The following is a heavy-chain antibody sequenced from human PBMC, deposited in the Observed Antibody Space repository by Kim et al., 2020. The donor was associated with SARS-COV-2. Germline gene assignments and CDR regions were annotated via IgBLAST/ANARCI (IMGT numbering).Heavy chain of an antibody. Sequence: SETLSPTCAVYGGSFSGDYWSWIRQPPGKGLEWIGEINHSGSTNYNPSLKSRVTISVDTSKNQFSLKLSSVTAADTAVYYCARGVQYCSSTSCYARRTNNWFDPWGQGTLVTVSS. CDR2: INHSGST. CDR1: GGSFSGDY. CDR3: ARGVQYCSSTSCYARRTNNWFDP. J-gene: IGHJ5*02. V-gene: IGHV4-34*01. D-gene: IGHD2-2*01.